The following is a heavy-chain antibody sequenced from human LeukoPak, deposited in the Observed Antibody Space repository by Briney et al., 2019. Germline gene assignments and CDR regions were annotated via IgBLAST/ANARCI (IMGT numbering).Heavy chain of an antibody. J-gene: IGHJ4*02. Sequence: SQTLSLTCAISGDSVSSNSAAWNWIRQSPSRGLEWLGRTYYRSKWYNDYAVSVKSRITINPVTSKNQFSLQLNSVTPEDTAVYYCARDHCSGGSCYWRFDYWGQGTLVTVSS. CDR2: TYYRSKWYN. CDR3: ARDHCSGGSCYWRFDY. CDR1: GDSVSSNSAA. V-gene: IGHV6-1*01. D-gene: IGHD2-15*01.